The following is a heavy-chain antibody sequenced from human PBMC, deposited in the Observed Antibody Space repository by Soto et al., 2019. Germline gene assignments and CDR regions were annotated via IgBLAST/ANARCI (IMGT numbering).Heavy chain of an antibody. J-gene: IGHJ2*01. CDR1: GFTFSSYS. CDR3: ARARFYYDSSGYFWYFDL. CDR2: ISSSSSTI. V-gene: IGHV3-48*02. D-gene: IGHD3-22*01. Sequence: EVQLVESGGGLVQPGGSLRLSCAASGFTFSSYSMNWVRQAPGKGLEWVSYISSSSSTIYYADSVKGRFTISRDNAKNSLYLQMNSLRDEDTAVYYCARARFYYDSSGYFWYFDLWGRGTLVTVSS.